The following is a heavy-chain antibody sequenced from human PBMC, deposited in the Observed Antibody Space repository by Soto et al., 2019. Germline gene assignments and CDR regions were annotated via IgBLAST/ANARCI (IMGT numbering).Heavy chain of an antibody. Sequence: QVQLQQWGAGLLKSSVTLSLTCAVYGGSFSGYYWSWIRQPPGKGLEWIGEINHSGSTNYNPSLKSRVTISVDTSKNLFSLKLSSVTAADTAVYYCARGRARGSSSPSDYWGQGTLVTVSS. V-gene: IGHV4-34*01. CDR1: GGSFSGYY. D-gene: IGHD6-6*01. CDR3: ARGRARGSSSPSDY. CDR2: INHSGST. J-gene: IGHJ4*02.